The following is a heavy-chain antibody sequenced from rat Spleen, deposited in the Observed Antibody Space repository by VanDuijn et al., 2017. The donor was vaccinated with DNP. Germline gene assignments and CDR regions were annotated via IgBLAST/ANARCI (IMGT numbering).Heavy chain of an antibody. CDR3: ARMHYGCDN. CDR1: GYSITRSYR. D-gene: IGHD1-11*01. V-gene: IGHV3-3*01. J-gene: IGHJ2*01. Sequence: EVQLQESGPGLVKPSQSLSLTCSVTGYSITRSYRWNWIRKFPGNKLEWMGYINSAGNTHYNPSLKSRISITRDTSKNQFFLQVNSVTTEDTATYYGARMHYGCDNWGQGVMVTVSS. CDR2: INSAGNT.